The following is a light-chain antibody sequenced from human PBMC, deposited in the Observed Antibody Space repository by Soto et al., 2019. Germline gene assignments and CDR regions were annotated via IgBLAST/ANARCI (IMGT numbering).Light chain of an antibody. CDR1: SSNIGAGYD. CDR2: GNS. CDR3: QLYDINVRGWV. Sequence: QSVLTQPPSVSGAPGQRVTISCTGSSSNIGAGYDVHWYQQLPGTAPKLLIYGNSNRPSGVPDRFSGSKSGTSASLAITGLQAEDEADYYCQLYDINVRGWVFGGGTQLTVL. J-gene: IGLJ3*02. V-gene: IGLV1-40*01.